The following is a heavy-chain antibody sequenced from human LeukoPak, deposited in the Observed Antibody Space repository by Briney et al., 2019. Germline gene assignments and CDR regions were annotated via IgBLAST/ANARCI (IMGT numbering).Heavy chain of an antibody. CDR1: GFTFSDYY. D-gene: IGHD2-2*01. J-gene: IGHJ4*02. CDR3: ARDSDQGNIVVVPAAMTNYFDY. Sequence: GGSLRLSCAASGFTFSDYYMSWIRQAPGKGLEWVSYITSSGNTIHYADSVKGRFTISRDNSRNTLYLQMNSLRAEDTAVYYCARDSDQGNIVVVPAAMTNYFDYWGQGTLVTVSS. CDR2: ITSSGNTI. V-gene: IGHV3-11*04.